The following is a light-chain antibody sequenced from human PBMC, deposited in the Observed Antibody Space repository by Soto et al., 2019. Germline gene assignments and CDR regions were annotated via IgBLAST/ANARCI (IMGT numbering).Light chain of an antibody. V-gene: IGKV1-5*03. J-gene: IGKJ1*01. Sequence: DIQMTQSPSTLSASVGDRVTITCRASQSISSWLAWYQQKPGKAPKLLVYKASSLESGVPSWFSGSGSGTEFTLTISSLQPYDCATYYCQQYNSYSRTFGQGTKVEIK. CDR1: QSISSW. CDR2: KAS. CDR3: QQYNSYSRT.